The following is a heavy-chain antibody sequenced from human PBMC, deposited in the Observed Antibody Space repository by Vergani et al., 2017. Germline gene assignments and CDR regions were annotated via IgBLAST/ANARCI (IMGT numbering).Heavy chain of an antibody. CDR3: ARVPVPYCSSTSCYYYMDV. CDR2: IDYSGST. CDR1: GGFISSYY. D-gene: IGHD2-2*01. Sequence: QVQLQESGSGLVKPSETLSLTCTVSGGFISSYYWSWLRQPPGKGLEWIGYIDYSGSTNYNPSLKSRVTISVDTSKNQFSLKLSSVTAADTAVYYCARVPVPYCSSTSCYYYMDVWGEGTTVTVSS. V-gene: IGHV4-59*01. J-gene: IGHJ6*03.